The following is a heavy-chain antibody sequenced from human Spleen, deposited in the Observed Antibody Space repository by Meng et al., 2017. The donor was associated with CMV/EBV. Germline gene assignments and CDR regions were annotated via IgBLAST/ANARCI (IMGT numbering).Heavy chain of an antibody. Sequence: GFSLDTYAVGVGWIRQPPGKALEWLAIIYWDDDKRYRPFLKNRLTITKDASRNQVVLTMTNMDPVDTAAYYCAHSGHDFWDNYSYFDYWGQGTLVTVSS. V-gene: IGHV2-5*02. CDR2: IYWDDDK. CDR1: GFSLDTYAVG. CDR3: AHSGHDFWDNYSYFDY. J-gene: IGHJ4*02. D-gene: IGHD3/OR15-3a*01.